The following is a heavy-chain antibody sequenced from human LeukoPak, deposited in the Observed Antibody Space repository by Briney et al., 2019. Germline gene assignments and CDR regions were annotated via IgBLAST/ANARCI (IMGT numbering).Heavy chain of an antibody. D-gene: IGHD1-26*01. CDR2: ISYDGSNK. V-gene: IGHV3-30*18. J-gene: IGHJ4*02. CDR3: AEGLMGATPYYFDY. CDR1: GFTFSSYG. Sequence: AGGSLRLSCAATGFTFSSYGMHWVRQAPGKGLEWVAVISYDGSNKYYADSVKGRFTISRDNAKNTLYLQMNSLRADDTAVYYCAEGLMGATPYYFDYWGQGTLVTVSS.